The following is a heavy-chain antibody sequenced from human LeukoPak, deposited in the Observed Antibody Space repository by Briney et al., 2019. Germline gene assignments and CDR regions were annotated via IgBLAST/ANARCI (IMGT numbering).Heavy chain of an antibody. CDR2: ISGSGGST. J-gene: IGHJ4*02. Sequence: GGSLGLSCAASGFTFSSYSMNWVRQAPGKGLEWVSAISGSGGSTYYADSVKGRFTISRDNSKNTLYLQMNSLRAEDTAVYYCAKEVDIVATYLIDYWGQGTLVTVSS. V-gene: IGHV3-23*01. CDR3: AKEVDIVATYLIDY. CDR1: GFTFSSYS. D-gene: IGHD5-12*01.